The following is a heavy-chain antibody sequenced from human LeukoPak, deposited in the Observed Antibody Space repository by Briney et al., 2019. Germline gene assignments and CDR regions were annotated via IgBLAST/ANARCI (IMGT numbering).Heavy chain of an antibody. J-gene: IGHJ5*02. D-gene: IGHD4-17*01. CDR1: GGTFNNSA. CDR2: IMTLFGTA. Sequence: GALVKVSCKTSGGTFNNSAISWVRQAPGQGLEWLGGIMTLFGTAGYAQKFQGRVTITKDESTRTVYLELTSLTSDDTAVYYCARDVHGDYGSGWFDPWGQGTLVSVSS. V-gene: IGHV1-69*05. CDR3: ARDVHGDYGSGWFDP.